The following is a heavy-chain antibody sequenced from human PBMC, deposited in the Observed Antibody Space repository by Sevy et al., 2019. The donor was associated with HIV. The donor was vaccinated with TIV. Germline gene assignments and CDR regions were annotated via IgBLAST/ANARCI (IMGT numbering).Heavy chain of an antibody. V-gene: IGHV3-30-3*01. CDR2: ISYDESNK. D-gene: IGHD3-22*01. CDR3: ASPHYYDSSGYYYGIDY. CDR1: GFTFSSYA. Sequence: GGSLRLSCAASGFTFSSYAMQWVRQAPGKGLEWVAVISYDESNKYYADSVKGRFTISRDNSKNTVYLQMNSLRAEDTAVYYCASPHYYDSSGYYYGIDYWGQGTLFTVSS. J-gene: IGHJ4*02.